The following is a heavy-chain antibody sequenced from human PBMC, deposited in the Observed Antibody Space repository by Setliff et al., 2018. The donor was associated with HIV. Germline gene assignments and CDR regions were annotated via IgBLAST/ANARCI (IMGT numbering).Heavy chain of an antibody. D-gene: IGHD2-21*01. V-gene: IGHV4-59*08. CDR1: GDSITSNY. CDR2: IDDSGST. Sequence: TSETLSLTCTVSGDSITSNYWTWIRQPPGKGLEWIGYIDDSGSTKYNPSLDSRVSITVDTSKNQFSLKLTSVTAADTALYYCARGLFCGGASCSSLFDYWGQGTLVTVSS. CDR3: ARGLFCGGASCSSLFDY. J-gene: IGHJ4*02.